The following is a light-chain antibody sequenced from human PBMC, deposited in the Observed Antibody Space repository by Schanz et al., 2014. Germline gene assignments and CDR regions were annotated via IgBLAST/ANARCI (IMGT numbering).Light chain of an antibody. CDR3: QQYYSTPPLT. CDR1: QSVLYSTNNKNY. V-gene: IGKV4-1*01. J-gene: IGKJ4*01. Sequence: DIVLTQSPDSLAVSLGERATINCKSSQSVLYSTNNKNYLAWYQQKPGQPPKLFIYWASTRESGVPDRFSGSGSGTDFTLTISSLQAEDVAVYYCQQYYSTPPLTFGGGTKVEI. CDR2: WAS.